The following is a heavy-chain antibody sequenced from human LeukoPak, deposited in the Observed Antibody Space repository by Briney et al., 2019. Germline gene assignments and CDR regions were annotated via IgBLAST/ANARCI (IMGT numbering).Heavy chain of an antibody. CDR2: INPNSGGT. CDR3: ARDSPHLMVRGVRGKDY. Sequence: GASVKVSCKASGYTFTGYYMHWVRQAPGQGLEWMGWINPNSGGTNYAQKFQGRVTMTRDTSISTAYMELSRLRSDDTAVYYCARDSPHLMVRGVRGKDYWGQGTLVTVSS. J-gene: IGHJ4*02. D-gene: IGHD3-10*01. V-gene: IGHV1-2*02. CDR1: GYTFTGYY.